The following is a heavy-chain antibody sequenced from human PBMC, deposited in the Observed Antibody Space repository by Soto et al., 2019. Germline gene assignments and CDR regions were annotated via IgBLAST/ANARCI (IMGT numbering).Heavy chain of an antibody. CDR1: GGAFSGYY. V-gene: IGHV4-34*01. J-gene: IGHJ4*02. Sequence: KSSETLSLTCAVYGGAFSGYYWSLIRQPPGKGLEWIGEINHSGSTNYNPSLKSRVTISVDTSKNQFSLKLSSVTAADTAVYYCARGRRIVGATDSSANYYFDYWGQGTFVTVSS. D-gene: IGHD1-26*01. CDR3: ARGRRIVGATDSSANYYFDY. CDR2: INHSGST.